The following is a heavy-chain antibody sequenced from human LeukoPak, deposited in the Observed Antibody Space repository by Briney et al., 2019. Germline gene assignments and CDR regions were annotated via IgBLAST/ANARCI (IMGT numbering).Heavy chain of an antibody. CDR3: ARDHGFGTKAVAVPEAFDI. J-gene: IGHJ3*02. Sequence: SVKVSCKASGGTFSSYAISWVRQAPGQGLEWMGRIIPILGIANYAQKFQGRVTITADKSTSTAYMELSSLRSEDTAVYYCARDHGFGTKAVAVPEAFDIWGQGTMVTVSS. CDR2: IIPILGIA. CDR1: GGTFSSYA. V-gene: IGHV1-69*04. D-gene: IGHD6-19*01.